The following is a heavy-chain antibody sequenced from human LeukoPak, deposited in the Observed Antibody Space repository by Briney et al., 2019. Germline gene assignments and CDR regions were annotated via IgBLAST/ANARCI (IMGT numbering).Heavy chain of an antibody. CDR2: MYLSGTT. CDR1: GDSINSLDS. CDR3: AGLVGRYSSGLYYYYFDY. Sequence: KASETLSLTCTVSGDSINSLDSWSWVSQPPGKGLEWIGEMYLSGTTHSSPSVKSRVTISIDKSKNQFFLNLSSVTAADTAVYYCAGLVGRYSSGLYYYYFDYWGQGTLVTVSS. D-gene: IGHD3-22*01. J-gene: IGHJ4*02. V-gene: IGHV4-4*02.